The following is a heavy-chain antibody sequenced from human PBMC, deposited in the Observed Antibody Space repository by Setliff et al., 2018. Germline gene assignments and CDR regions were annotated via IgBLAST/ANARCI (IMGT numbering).Heavy chain of an antibody. D-gene: IGHD3-3*01. CDR2: INHSGST. CDR3: ARLPSKRIHYNFWSGSYNWFDP. J-gene: IGHJ5*02. CDR1: GGSFSGYY. V-gene: IGHV4-34*01. Sequence: PSETLSLTCAVYGGSFSGYYWSWIRQPPGKGLEWIGEINHSGSTNYNPSLKSRVTISVDTSKNQFSLKLSSVTAADTAVYYCARLPSKRIHYNFWSGSYNWFDPWGQETLVTVSS.